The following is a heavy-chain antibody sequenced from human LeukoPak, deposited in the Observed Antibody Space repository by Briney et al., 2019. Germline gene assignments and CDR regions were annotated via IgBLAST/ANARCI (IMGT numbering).Heavy chain of an antibody. CDR2: ISGSGGST. CDR1: GFTFSSYA. Sequence: PGGSLRLSCAASGFTFSSYAMSWVRQAPGKGLEWVSAISGSGGSTYYADSVKVRFTISRDNSKNTLYLQMNSLRAEDTAVYYCAKGYYYYDSSGYFDYWGQGTLVTVSS. CDR3: AKGYYYYDSSGYFDY. J-gene: IGHJ4*02. D-gene: IGHD3-22*01. V-gene: IGHV3-23*01.